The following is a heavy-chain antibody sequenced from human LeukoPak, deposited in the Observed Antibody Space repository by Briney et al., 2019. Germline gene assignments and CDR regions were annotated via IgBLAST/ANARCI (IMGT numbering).Heavy chain of an antibody. CDR2: IYTSGST. V-gene: IGHV4-4*07. CDR1: GGSISSYY. Sequence: SETLSLTCTVSGGSISSYYWSWIRQPAGKGLEWIGRIYTSGSTNYNPSLKSRVTMSVDTSKNQFSLKLSSVTAADTAVYYCAGPSGIVVVPAAIRKNYYYMDVWGKGATVTVSS. D-gene: IGHD2-2*01. CDR3: AGPSGIVVVPAAIRKNYYYMDV. J-gene: IGHJ6*03.